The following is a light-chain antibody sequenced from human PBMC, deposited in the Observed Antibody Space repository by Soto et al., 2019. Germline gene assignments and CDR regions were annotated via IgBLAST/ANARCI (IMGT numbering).Light chain of an antibody. Sequence: IAPTHQIATLPDSLAVRSTLSCRASQSLSFNLAGYQQKPGQAPRLLIYAASTRATGIPSRFSGSGSGTEFTLTICSLQPDDFAVYYCQQYYRWSQTFGQGTKVDIK. CDR3: QQYYRWSQT. CDR2: AAS. V-gene: IGKV3-15*01. J-gene: IGKJ1*01. CDR1: QSLSFN.